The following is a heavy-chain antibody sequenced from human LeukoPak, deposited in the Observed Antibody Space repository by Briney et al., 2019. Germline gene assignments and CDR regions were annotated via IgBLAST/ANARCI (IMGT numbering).Heavy chain of an antibody. Sequence: GGSLRLSCAASGFTFSSYAMNWVRQAPGKGLEWVSSISSTDGTTYYADSVKGQFTISRDNSKNTLYLQMNSLRAEDTAIYYCAKNGDRGAYCTGGTCYPYFYYYMDVWGKGTTVTI. CDR2: ISSTDGTT. J-gene: IGHJ6*03. CDR3: AKNGDRGAYCTGGTCYPYFYYYMDV. D-gene: IGHD2-15*01. CDR1: GFTFSSYA. V-gene: IGHV3-23*01.